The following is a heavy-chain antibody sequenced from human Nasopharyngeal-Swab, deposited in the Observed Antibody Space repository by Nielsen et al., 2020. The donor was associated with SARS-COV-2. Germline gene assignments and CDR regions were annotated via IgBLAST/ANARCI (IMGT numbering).Heavy chain of an antibody. CDR2: TYYRSKWYN. CDR3: ARARGAYGDYYYYYYTDV. Sequence: SQTLSLTCAISGDSVSSSSAAWNWIRQSPSRGLEWLGRTYYRSKWYNDYAVSVKSRITINPDTSKNQFSLHLNSVTPEDTAVYYCARARGAYGDYYYYYYTDVWGKGTTVPVSS. V-gene: IGHV6-1*01. D-gene: IGHD4-17*01. CDR1: GDSVSSSSAA. J-gene: IGHJ6*03.